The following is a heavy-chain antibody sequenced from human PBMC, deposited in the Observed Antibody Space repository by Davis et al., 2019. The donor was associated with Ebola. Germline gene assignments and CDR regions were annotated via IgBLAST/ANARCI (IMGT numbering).Heavy chain of an antibody. Sequence: GGSLRLSCAVSTFTFSSYSMNWVRQAPGKGLEWVSSISGSSFYIYYADSVKGRFTISRDNAKNSLYLQMNSLRTEDTAVYYCVTENWYRFESWGQGTLVTVSS. CDR3: VTENWYRFES. CDR2: ISGSSFYI. D-gene: IGHD1/OR15-1a*01. J-gene: IGHJ4*02. V-gene: IGHV3-21*04. CDR1: TFTFSSYS.